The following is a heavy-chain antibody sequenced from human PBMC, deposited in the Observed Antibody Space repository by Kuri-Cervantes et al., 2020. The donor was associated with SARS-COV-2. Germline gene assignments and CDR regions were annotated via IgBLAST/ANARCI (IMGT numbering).Heavy chain of an antibody. Sequence: CLRLSCAASGFMFSRCGMHWVRQAPGKGLEWVAYISFDGSIKDNIVSGKGRFTISRDNSQNPLYLQMNTLRSGDTAVYYWVTDRLGVHDSWGQGTLVTVSS. V-gene: IGHV3-30*03. J-gene: IGHJ4*02. CDR2: ISFDGSIK. D-gene: IGHD2-8*01. CDR1: GFMFSRCG. CDR3: VTDRLGVHDS.